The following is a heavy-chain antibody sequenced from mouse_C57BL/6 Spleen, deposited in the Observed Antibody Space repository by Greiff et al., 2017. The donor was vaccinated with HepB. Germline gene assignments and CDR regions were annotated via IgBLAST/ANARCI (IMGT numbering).Heavy chain of an antibody. CDR2: ISDGGSYT. D-gene: IGHD2-3*01. CDR3: AREGLLPDY. J-gene: IGHJ2*01. CDR1: GFTFSSYA. V-gene: IGHV5-4*01. Sequence: EVQVVESGGGLVKPGGSLKLSCAASGFTFSSYAMSWVRQTPEKRLEWVATISDGGSYTYYPDNVKGRFTISRDNAKNNLYLQMSHLKSEDTAMYYCAREGLLPDYWGQGTTLTVSS.